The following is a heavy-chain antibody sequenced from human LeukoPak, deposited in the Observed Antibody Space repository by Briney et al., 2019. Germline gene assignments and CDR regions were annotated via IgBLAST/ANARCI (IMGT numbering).Heavy chain of an antibody. CDR3: ARTKYYYDSSGYYY. J-gene: IGHJ4*02. CDR1: SGSISSYY. Sequence: SETLSLTCTVSSGSISSYYWSWIRQPPGKGLEWIGYIYYSGSTNYNPSLKSRVTISVDTSKNQFSLKLSSVTAADTAVYYCARTKYYYDSSGYYYWGQGTLVTVSS. CDR2: IYYSGST. V-gene: IGHV4-59*01. D-gene: IGHD3-22*01.